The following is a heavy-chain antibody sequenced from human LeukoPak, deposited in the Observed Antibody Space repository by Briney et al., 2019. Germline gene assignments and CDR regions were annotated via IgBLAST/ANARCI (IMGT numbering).Heavy chain of an antibody. CDR2: ISAYNGNK. D-gene: IGHD3-10*01. Sequence: ASVKVSCKASGYTFTNYGISWVRQAPGQGLDWMGWISAYNGNKVYAQELQGRVTMTTDTSTSTAYMELRSLRSDDTAVYYCAREAGRSWFGEFRKWFDPWGQGTLVTVSS. CDR3: AREAGRSWFGEFRKWFDP. CDR1: GYTFTNYG. V-gene: IGHV1-18*01. J-gene: IGHJ5*02.